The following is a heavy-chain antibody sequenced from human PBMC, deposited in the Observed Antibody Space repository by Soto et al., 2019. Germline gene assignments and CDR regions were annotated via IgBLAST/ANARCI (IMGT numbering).Heavy chain of an antibody. Sequence: ASGKVSFKASGNTFANYAMQWVRQAPGQRLEWMGWINGGSGSTRYSQNFQGRLTITRDSSANTVYMELSSLRSGDTAIYYCARSPPPLGRFDSWGQGTLVTISS. V-gene: IGHV1-3*01. CDR2: INGGSGST. CDR3: ARSPPPLGRFDS. J-gene: IGHJ5*01. CDR1: GNTFANYA.